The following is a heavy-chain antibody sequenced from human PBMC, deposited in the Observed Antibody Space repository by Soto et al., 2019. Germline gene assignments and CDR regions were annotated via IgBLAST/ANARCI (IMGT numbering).Heavy chain of an antibody. CDR1: GYTFTSYA. D-gene: IGHD1-26*01. V-gene: IGHV1-3*01. CDR2: INGGNGDT. CDR3: ARGPLSLYSADFR. Sequence: QVQLVQSGAEVKKPGASVRISCRTSGYTFTSYAITWLRHAPGQRLEWMGWINGGNGDTKYSQKFQGRLSITRDTSATTVSLGLSSLTSEDTAIYYCARGPLSLYSADFRWGQGTLVTVSS. J-gene: IGHJ4*02.